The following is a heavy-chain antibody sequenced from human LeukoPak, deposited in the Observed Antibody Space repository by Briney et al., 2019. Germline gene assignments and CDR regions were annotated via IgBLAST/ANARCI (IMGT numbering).Heavy chain of an antibody. J-gene: IGHJ4*02. D-gene: IGHD2-15*01. CDR1: GFTFSDYY. V-gene: IGHV3-11*01. CDR2: ISSSGSTI. CDR3: ARLHEDIVVVVAAIYFDY. Sequence: GGSLRLSYAASGFTFSDYYMSWIRQAPGKGLEWVSYISSSGSTIYYADSVKGRFTISRDNAKNSLYLQMNSLRAEDTAVYYCARLHEDIVVVVAAIYFDYWGQGTLVTVSS.